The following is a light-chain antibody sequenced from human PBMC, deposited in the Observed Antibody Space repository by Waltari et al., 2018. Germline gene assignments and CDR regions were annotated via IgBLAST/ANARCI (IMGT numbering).Light chain of an antibody. CDR2: AAS. CDR3: QQSYTTPRT. J-gene: IGKJ1*01. V-gene: IGKV1-39*01. Sequence: DIQMTQSPSSLSASVGDRVTITCRASQSIGTYLNWYQHKPGRAPKLLIYAASTLQGGVPSRFSGSGSETHFTLAISSLQREDFATYYCQQSYTTPRTFGQGTKVEIK. CDR1: QSIGTY.